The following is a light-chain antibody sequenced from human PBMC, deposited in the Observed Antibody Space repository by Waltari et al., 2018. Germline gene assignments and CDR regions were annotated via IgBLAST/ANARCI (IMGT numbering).Light chain of an antibody. Sequence: QSALTQPPSVSGSPGQSVTLTCTVTSSDIGIYNHVSWFQQPPGTAPKLLIYDVTYRPSGVPDRFSGSKSGNTASLTISGLQTEDESDYYCASYTSTFTWVFGGGTKLTVL. CDR3: ASYTSTFTWV. CDR1: SSDIGIYNH. J-gene: IGLJ3*02. CDR2: DVT. V-gene: IGLV2-18*02.